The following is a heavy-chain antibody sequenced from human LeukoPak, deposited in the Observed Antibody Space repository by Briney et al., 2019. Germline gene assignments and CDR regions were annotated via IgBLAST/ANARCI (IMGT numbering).Heavy chain of an antibody. D-gene: IGHD3-10*01. CDR2: IYYTGSA. CDR3: ARATRIDGSGSYYRILGKYYMDV. CDR1: GGSISGYY. V-gene: IGHV4-59*12. Sequence: SETLSLTCNVSGGSISGYYWSWIRQPPGKGLEWIAYIYYTGSANYNPSLKSRVTISVDTSKNQFSLKLSSVTAADTAVYYCARATRIDGSGSYYRILGKYYMDVWGKGTTVTISS. J-gene: IGHJ6*03.